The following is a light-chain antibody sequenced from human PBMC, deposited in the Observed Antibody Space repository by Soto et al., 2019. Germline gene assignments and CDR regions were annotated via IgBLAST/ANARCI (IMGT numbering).Light chain of an antibody. CDR3: CSYAGIRTPNWV. J-gene: IGLJ3*02. Sequence: QSALTQPASVSGSPGQSITISCTGTSSDVGNYNLVSWYQQHPGKAPKLIIFEVNKRPSGVSNRFSGSKSDNTASLTLSGLQAEDEADYYCCSYAGIRTPNWVFGGGTKLTVL. V-gene: IGLV2-23*02. CDR2: EVN. CDR1: SSDVGNYNL.